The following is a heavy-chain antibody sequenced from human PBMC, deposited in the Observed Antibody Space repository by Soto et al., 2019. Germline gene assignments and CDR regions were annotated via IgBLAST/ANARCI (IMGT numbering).Heavy chain of an antibody. V-gene: IGHV2-5*01. J-gene: IGHJ4*02. CDR3: ARRDGYNSYHFED. Sequence: VSGPTLVNPTQTLTLTCTFSGFSLSTSGVGVAWVRQPPGQALEWLAFIFWNDEKHYRPSLKSRVTIIKDTSKNQVVLTMTNVDPMDTGTYYCARRDGYNSYHFEDWGQGALVTVSS. D-gene: IGHD1-1*01. CDR1: GFSLSTSGVG. CDR2: IFWNDEK.